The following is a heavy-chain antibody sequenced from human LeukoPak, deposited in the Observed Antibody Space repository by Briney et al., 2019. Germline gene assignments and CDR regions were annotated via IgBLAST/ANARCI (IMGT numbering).Heavy chain of an antibody. J-gene: IGHJ4*02. Sequence: GGSLRLSCAASGLSFSSYSTSWVRQAPGQGLEWVSSISGNGASIYYADSVKGRFTISRDNSKNTLHLQMNSLRAEDTAVYFCAKGSYYYDSTGYSPAPGDWGQGTLVTVSS. CDR2: ISGNGASI. CDR1: GLSFSSYS. CDR3: AKGSYYYDSTGYSPAPGD. V-gene: IGHV3-23*01. D-gene: IGHD3-22*01.